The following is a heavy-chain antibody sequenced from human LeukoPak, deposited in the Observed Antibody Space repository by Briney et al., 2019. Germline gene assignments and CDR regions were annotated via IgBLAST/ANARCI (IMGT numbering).Heavy chain of an antibody. V-gene: IGHV4-30-2*01. CDR3: ASLTGPGPHTWFDP. D-gene: IGHD1-14*01. CDR2: IYHSGST. Sequence: SETLSLTCAVSGGSISSGGYSWSWIRQPPGKGLEWIGYIYHSGSTYYNPSLKSRVTISVDRSKNQFSLKLSSVTAADTAVYYCASLTGPGPHTWFDPWGQGTLVTVSS. CDR1: GGSISSGGYS. J-gene: IGHJ5*02.